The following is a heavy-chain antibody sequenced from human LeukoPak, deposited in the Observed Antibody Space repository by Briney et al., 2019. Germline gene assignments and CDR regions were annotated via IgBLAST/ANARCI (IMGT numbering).Heavy chain of an antibody. J-gene: IGHJ3*02. CDR1: GFTFSSYS. Sequence: PGGSLRLSCAASGFTFSSYSMNWVRQAPGKGLEWVSVMYSGGSTYYADSVKGRFTISRDNSKNTLYLQMNSLRAEDTAVYYCARDGQRASDAFDIWGQGTMVTVSS. CDR3: ARDGQRASDAFDI. V-gene: IGHV3-53*01. CDR2: MYSGGST.